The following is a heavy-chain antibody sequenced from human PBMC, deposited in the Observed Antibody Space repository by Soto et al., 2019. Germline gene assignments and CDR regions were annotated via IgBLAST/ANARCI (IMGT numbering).Heavy chain of an antibody. Sequence: EVQLVESGGGLVQPGGSLRLSCAASGFSISDCSMNWVRRAPGKGLEWISYISTNNDAIYYADSVKGRFTISRDNAKNSLYLQMNGPRAEDMALYECARVLGSRRSGSYPSYLGQGTLVTVSS. J-gene: IGHJ4*02. CDR1: GFSISDCS. V-gene: IGHV3-48*01. CDR3: ARVLGSRRSGSYPSY. D-gene: IGHD3-10*01. CDR2: ISTNNDAI.